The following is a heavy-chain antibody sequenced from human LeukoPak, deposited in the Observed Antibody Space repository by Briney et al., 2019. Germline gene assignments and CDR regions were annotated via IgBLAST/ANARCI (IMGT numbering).Heavy chain of an antibody. Sequence: SETLSLTCKVSGGSLSSSTHYWVWIRQPPGKGLEWIGEIFHSGSTNYNPSLKNRVTISVDKSKNQFSLKLTSVTAADTAVYYCARELEETYYYDSSGYGNDAFDIWGQGTMVTVSS. CDR3: ARELEETYYYDSSGYGNDAFDI. D-gene: IGHD3-22*01. CDR2: IFHSGST. V-gene: IGHV4-39*07. J-gene: IGHJ3*02. CDR1: GGSLSSSTHY.